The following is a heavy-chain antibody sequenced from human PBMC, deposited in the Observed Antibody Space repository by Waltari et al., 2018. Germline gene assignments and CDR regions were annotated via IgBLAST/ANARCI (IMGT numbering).Heavy chain of an antibody. CDR3: ATKSQGRLGAFDI. D-gene: IGHD3-22*01. J-gene: IGHJ3*02. CDR2: IDPEDGET. V-gene: IGHV1-69-2*01. CDR1: GYTFTDYY. Sequence: EVQLVQSGAEVKKPGATVKISCKASGYTFTDYYMHWVQQDPGKGLEWMGRIDPEDGETIYAEKFQGRVTITSDTSTDTAYMELSSLRSEDTAVYYCATKSQGRLGAFDIWGQGTMVTVSS.